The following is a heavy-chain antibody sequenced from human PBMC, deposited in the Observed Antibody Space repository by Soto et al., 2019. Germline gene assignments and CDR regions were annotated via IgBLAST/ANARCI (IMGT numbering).Heavy chain of an antibody. J-gene: IGHJ6*02. CDR1: GGTFSSYA. D-gene: IGHD3-10*01. CDR2: IIPIFGTA. CDR3: ARAMARGVIIGQTNYYYYGMDV. Sequence: SVKVSCKASGGTFSSYAISWVRQAPGQGLEWMGGIIPIFGTANYAQKFQGRVTITADESTSTAYMELSSLRSEDTAVYYCARAMARGVIIGQTNYYYYGMDVWGQGTTVTVSS. V-gene: IGHV1-69*13.